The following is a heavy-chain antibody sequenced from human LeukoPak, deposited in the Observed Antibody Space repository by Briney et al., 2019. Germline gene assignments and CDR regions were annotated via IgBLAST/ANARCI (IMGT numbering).Heavy chain of an antibody. CDR1: GGSISSYY. CDR3: ARGNNKYDFWSGYYHPFDY. Sequence: SETLSLTCTVSGGSISSYYWSWIRQPPGKGLEWIGYIYHSGSTYYNPSLKSRVTISVDRSKNQFSLKLSSVTAADTAVYYCARGNNKYDFWSGYYHPFDYWGQGTLVTVSS. V-gene: IGHV4-59*12. D-gene: IGHD3-3*01. J-gene: IGHJ4*02. CDR2: IYHSGST.